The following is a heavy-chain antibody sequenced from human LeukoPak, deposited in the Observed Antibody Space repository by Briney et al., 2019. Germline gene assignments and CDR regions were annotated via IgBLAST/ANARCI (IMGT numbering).Heavy chain of an antibody. CDR1: GYSFTRYW. J-gene: IGHJ2*01. V-gene: IGHV5-51*01. Sequence: GESLKISCKGSGYSFTRYWIGWVRQMPGKGLEWMGIIYPGDSDTRYSPSFQGQVTISADKSISTAYLQWSSLKASDSAIYLCARPAKGTVSGLWYFDLWGRGTLVTVSS. CDR3: ARPAKGTVSGLWYFDL. CDR2: IYPGDSDT. D-gene: IGHD4-17*01.